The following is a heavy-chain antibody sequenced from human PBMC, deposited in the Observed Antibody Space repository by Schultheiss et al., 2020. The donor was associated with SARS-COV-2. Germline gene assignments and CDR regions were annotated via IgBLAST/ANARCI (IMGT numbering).Heavy chain of an antibody. CDR3: ARVKWGSLTYYDFWSGNPIPYYGMDV. CDR1: GFTFSSYA. V-gene: IGHV3-23*01. J-gene: IGHJ6*02. Sequence: GGSLRLSCAASGFTFSSYAMSWVRQAPGKGLEWVSAISGSGGSTYYADSVKGRFTISRDNSKNTLYLQMNSLRAEDTAVYYCARVKWGSLTYYDFWSGNPIPYYGMDVWGQGTTVTVSS. D-gene: IGHD3-3*01. CDR2: ISGSGGST.